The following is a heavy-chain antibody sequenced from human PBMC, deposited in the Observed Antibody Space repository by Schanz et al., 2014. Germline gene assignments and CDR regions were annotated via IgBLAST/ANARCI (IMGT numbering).Heavy chain of an antibody. J-gene: IGHJ4*02. CDR2: INTGSGDT. V-gene: IGHV1-3*04. Sequence: QVHLVQSGAEVKRPGASVKVSCKASEYSFTSYSMHWVRQAPGQRLEWMGWINTGSGDTKYSQNFQGRVTITRDTSASTAYMELSSLRSEDTAVYSFARWIGGYGANNYFDYWGQGTLVTVSS. D-gene: IGHD5-12*01. CDR3: ARWIGGYGANNYFDY. CDR1: EYSFTSYS.